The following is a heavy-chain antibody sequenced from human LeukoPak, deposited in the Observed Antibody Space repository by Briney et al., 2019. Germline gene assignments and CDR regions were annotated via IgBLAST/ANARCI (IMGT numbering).Heavy chain of an antibody. J-gene: IGHJ4*02. CDR3: ARGEMATTYYFDY. CDR1: GGSISSGGYY. CDR2: IYYSGSS. D-gene: IGHD5-24*01. Sequence: KASETLSLTCTVSGGSISSGGYYWSWIRQHPGKGLEWIGYIYYSGSSYYNPSLKSRVTISVDTSKNQFSLKLTSVTAADTAVYYCARGEMATTYYFDYWGQGTLVTVSS. V-gene: IGHV4-31*03.